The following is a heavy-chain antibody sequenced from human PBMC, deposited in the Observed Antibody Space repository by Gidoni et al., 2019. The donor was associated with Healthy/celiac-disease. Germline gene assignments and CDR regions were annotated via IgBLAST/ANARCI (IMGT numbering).Heavy chain of an antibody. J-gene: IGHJ2*01. CDR3: ARAGGYYGDYYFDL. Sequence: QVQLQESVPVLVKPSGTLSLTCSVSGGSTSSSNWWSWVRKPPGKGREWIGEIYHSGSINYNPSLKSRVTISVDKSKNQFALKLSSVTAADTAVYYCARAGGYYGDYYFDLWGRGTLVTVSS. D-gene: IGHD4-17*01. CDR1: GGSTSSSNW. V-gene: IGHV4-4*02. CDR2: IYHSGSI.